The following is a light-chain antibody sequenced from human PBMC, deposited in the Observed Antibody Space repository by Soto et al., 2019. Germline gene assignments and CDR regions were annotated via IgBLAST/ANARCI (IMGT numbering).Light chain of an antibody. Sequence: EIVLTQSPGTLSLSPGERATLSCRASQSVSNKYLAWYQQKPGQAPRLLIYDASSRANGIPARFTGSGSGTDFSLTISSLAPEDFAVYYCQQRGTWPTFGQGTKVDIK. CDR3: QQRGTWPT. CDR2: DAS. V-gene: IGKV3D-20*02. CDR1: QSVSNKY. J-gene: IGKJ1*01.